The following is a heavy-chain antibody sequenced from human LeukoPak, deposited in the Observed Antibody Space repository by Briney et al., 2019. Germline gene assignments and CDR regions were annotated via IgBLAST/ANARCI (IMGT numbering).Heavy chain of an antibody. V-gene: IGHV3-23*01. CDR1: GFTFSSYG. D-gene: IGHD3-10*01. CDR3: AKRSMVRGVIFDY. CDR2: ISGSGGST. Sequence: GGSLRLSCAASGFTFSSYGMSWVRQAPGKGLEWVSAISGSGGSTYYADSVKGRFTISRDNSKNTLYLQMNSLRAEDTAVYYCAKRSMVRGVIFDYWGQGTLVTVSS. J-gene: IGHJ4*02.